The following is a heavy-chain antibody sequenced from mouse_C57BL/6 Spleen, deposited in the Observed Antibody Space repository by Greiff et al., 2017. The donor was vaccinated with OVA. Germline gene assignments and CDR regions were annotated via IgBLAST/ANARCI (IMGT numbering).Heavy chain of an antibody. V-gene: IGHV1-53*01. CDR3: ASQAQPNYYAMDY. CDR1: GYTFTSYW. J-gene: IGHJ4*01. Sequence: VQLQQPGTELVKPGASVKLSCKASGYTFTSYWMHWVKQRPGQGLEWIGNINPSNGGTNYNEKFKSKATLTVDKSSSTAYMQLSSLTSEDSAVYYCASQAQPNYYAMDYWGQGTSVTVSS. CDR2: INPSNGGT. D-gene: IGHD6-1*01.